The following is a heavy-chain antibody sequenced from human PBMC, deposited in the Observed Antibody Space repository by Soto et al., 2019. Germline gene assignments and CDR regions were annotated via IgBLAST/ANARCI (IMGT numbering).Heavy chain of an antibody. CDR2: ISGSGDST. D-gene: IGHD6-13*01. CDR3: AKDLSSSWYGGYSDY. CDR1: GFTFSSYA. J-gene: IGHJ4*02. V-gene: IGHV3-23*01. Sequence: GGSLRLSCAASGFTFSSYAMSWVRQAPGKGLEWVSSISGSGDSTFYADAVKGRLTISRDNSKNTLFLQVNSLRAEDTAVYYCAKDLSSSWYGGYSDYWGQGTLVTVSS.